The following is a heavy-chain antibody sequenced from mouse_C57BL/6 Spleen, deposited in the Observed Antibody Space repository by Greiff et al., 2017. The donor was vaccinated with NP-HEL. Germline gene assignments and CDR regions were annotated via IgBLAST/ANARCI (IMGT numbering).Heavy chain of an antibody. Sequence: VQLQESGAELVRPGASVTLSCKASGYTFTDYEMHWVKQTPVHGLEWIGAIDPETGGTAYNQKFKGKAILTADKSSSTAYMELRSLTSEDSAVYYCTREGIHFDYWGQGTTLTVSS. CDR2: IDPETGGT. CDR3: TREGIHFDY. J-gene: IGHJ2*01. CDR1: GYTFTDYE. V-gene: IGHV1-15*01.